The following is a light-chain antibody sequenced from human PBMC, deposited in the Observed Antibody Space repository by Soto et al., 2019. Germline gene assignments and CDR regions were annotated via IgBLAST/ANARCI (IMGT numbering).Light chain of an antibody. V-gene: IGLV2-23*02. CDR1: SSDVGSSNL. J-gene: IGLJ1*01. CDR3: CSYAGSSTFYV. Sequence: QSVLTQPASVSGSPGQSITISCTGTSSDVGSSNLVSWYQQHPGKAPKLMIYEVSKRPSGVSNRFSGSKSGNTASLTLSGLQAEDEDDYYCCSYAGSSTFYVFGTGTKLTVL. CDR2: EVS.